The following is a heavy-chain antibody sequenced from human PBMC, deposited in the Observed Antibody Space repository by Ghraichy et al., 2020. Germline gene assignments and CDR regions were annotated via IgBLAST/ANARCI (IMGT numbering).Heavy chain of an antibody. Sequence: GGSLRLSCTASGFTFGDYAMRWVRQAPGKGLEWVGFIRSKAYGGTTEYAASVKGRFTISRDDSKSIAYLQMNSLKTEDTALYYCTREWGKGRFGEFSDYWCKGTLVTVSS. V-gene: IGHV3-49*04. CDR1: GFTFGDYA. D-gene: IGHD3-10*01. CDR3: TREWGKGRFGEFSDY. J-gene: IGHJ4*02. CDR2: IRSKAYGGTT.